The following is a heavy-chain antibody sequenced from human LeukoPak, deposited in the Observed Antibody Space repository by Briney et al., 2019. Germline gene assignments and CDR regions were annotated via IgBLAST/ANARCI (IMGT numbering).Heavy chain of an antibody. CDR3: ARAKGLFDH. J-gene: IGHJ4*02. V-gene: IGHV1-46*01. Sequence: GASVKASWKASGYTFATYYIHWVRQAPGQGLEWMGIINPSGGSTSYTQKFQGRLTMTRDTSTSTVYMELSSLRSEDTAVYYCARAKGLFDHWGQGTLVTVSS. CDR1: GYTFATYY. CDR2: INPSGGST.